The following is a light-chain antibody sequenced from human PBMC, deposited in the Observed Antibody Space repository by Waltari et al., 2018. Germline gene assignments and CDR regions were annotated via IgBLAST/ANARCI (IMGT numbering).Light chain of an antibody. J-gene: IGKJ3*01. V-gene: IGKV1-12*01. Sequence: DLQMTQSPSSVSASVGDRVTITCRASQDIRNWLAWYQQKPGKAPNLMIYATSSLQTGFPSRFSGSGSGTEFTLTISSLQPEDFATYYCQQANSFPITFGPGTKVDIK. CDR3: QQANSFPIT. CDR1: QDIRNW. CDR2: ATS.